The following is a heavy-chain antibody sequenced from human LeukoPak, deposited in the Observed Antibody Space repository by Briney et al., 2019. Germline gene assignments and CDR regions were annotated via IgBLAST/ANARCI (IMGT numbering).Heavy chain of an antibody. Sequence: SETLSLTCTVSGASISSNIYYWGWIRQPPGKGLEWIGRIYHSGATHYNPSLKSRVTIYVDTSKNQFSLTLSSVTAADTAVYYCVRLPRYNGNYYYYMDVWGKGTTVTVSS. V-gene: IGHV4-39*01. CDR2: IYHSGAT. D-gene: IGHD1-14*01. CDR3: VRLPRYNGNYYYYMDV. J-gene: IGHJ6*03. CDR1: GASISSNIYY.